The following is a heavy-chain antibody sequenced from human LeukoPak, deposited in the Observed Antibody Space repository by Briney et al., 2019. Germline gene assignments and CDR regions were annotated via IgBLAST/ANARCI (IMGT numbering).Heavy chain of an antibody. D-gene: IGHD3-10*01. CDR3: AKDQYYYGSGRADY. CDR2: ISGSGGST. J-gene: IGHJ4*02. V-gene: IGHV3-23*01. Sequence: AGGSLRHSCAASGFTFSDYYMSWIRQAPGKGLEWVSAISGSGGSTYYADSVKGRFTISRDNSKNTLYLQMNSLRAEDTAVYYCAKDQYYYGSGRADYWGQGTLVTVSS. CDR1: GFTFSDYY.